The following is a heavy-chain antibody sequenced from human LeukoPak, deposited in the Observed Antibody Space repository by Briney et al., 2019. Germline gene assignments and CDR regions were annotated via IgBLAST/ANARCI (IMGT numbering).Heavy chain of an antibody. V-gene: IGHV4-59*01. CDR3: VRGPYGSGISNWFDP. J-gene: IGHJ5*02. D-gene: IGHD3-10*01. CDR2: IYYSGST. Sequence: SEILSLTCTVSGGSISSYYWSWIRQPPGKGLEWIGYIYYSGSTNYNPSLKSRVTISVDTSKNQFSLKLSSVTAADTAVYYCVRGPYGSGISNWFDPWGQGTLVIVSS. CDR1: GGSISSYY.